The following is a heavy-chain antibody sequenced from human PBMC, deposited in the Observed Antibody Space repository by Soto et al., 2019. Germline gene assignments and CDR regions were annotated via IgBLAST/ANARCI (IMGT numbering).Heavy chain of an antibody. D-gene: IGHD3-22*01. V-gene: IGHV3-48*03. J-gene: IGHJ4*02. CDR3: ARQLKYYYDSSGYYVGYYFDY. Sequence: GGSLRLSCAASGFTVNRYYMNWFRQAPWKGREWGSYISSSGSTIYYADSVKGRFTISRDNAKNSLYLQMNSLRAEDTAVYYCARQLKYYYDSSGYYVGYYFDYWGQGTLVTVSS. CDR1: GFTVNRYY. CDR2: ISSSGSTI.